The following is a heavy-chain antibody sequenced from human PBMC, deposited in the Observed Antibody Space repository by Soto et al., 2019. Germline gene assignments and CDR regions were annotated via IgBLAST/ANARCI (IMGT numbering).Heavy chain of an antibody. V-gene: IGHV4-39*01. CDR1: GGSISSSSYY. D-gene: IGHD4-17*01. Sequence: QLQLQESGPGLVKPSETLSLTCTVSGGSISSSSYYWGWIRQPPGKGLEWIGNIYYSGSTYYTPSLKSRLSISVDTAKKQFSLKLTSVTAADTAVYYCGKWQDYRGNSVQFRAFDIWGQGTMVTVSS. CDR2: IYYSGST. J-gene: IGHJ3*02. CDR3: GKWQDYRGNSVQFRAFDI.